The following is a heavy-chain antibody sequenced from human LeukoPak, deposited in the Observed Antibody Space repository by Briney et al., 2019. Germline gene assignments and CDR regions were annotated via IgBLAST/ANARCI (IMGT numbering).Heavy chain of an antibody. Sequence: SETLSLTCTVSGGSVSSGSYYWSWVRQPPGKGLEWIGYIYYSGSTNYNPSLKSRVTVSVDTSKNQFSLRLTSVTAADTAIYYCARVRAAGDAFDIWGQGTVVTVSS. J-gene: IGHJ3*02. CDR1: GGSVSSGSYY. CDR2: IYYSGST. D-gene: IGHD6-25*01. CDR3: ARVRAAGDAFDI. V-gene: IGHV4-61*01.